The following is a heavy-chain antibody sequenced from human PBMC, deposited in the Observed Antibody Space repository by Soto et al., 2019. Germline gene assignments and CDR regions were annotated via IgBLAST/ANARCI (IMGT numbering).Heavy chain of an antibody. V-gene: IGHV3-48*03. CDR3: ARDPAIYSGKFDYGLDV. CDR1: GFTFSSYE. J-gene: IGHJ6*02. Sequence: GGSLRLSCAVSGFTFSSYEMNWVRQAPGKGLEWVSYIGTSGKTICYADSVGGRFTISRDNAKNSLYLQMNSLRAEDTAVYFCARDPAIYSGKFDYGLDVWGRGTTVTVSS. CDR2: IGTSGKTI. D-gene: IGHD4-4*01.